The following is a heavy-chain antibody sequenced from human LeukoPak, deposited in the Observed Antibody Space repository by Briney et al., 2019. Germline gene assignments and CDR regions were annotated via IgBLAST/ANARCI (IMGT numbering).Heavy chain of an antibody. D-gene: IGHD2-2*02. CDR1: GGSISSGSYY. V-gene: IGHV4-61*02. Sequence: PSETLSLTCTVSGGSISSGSYYWSWLRQPAGTGLEWIGRIYPSGSTNYNSSLESRVTISVDTSKNQFSLKLSSVTAADTAVYYCAREDYCSSTSCYTHLDYWGQGTLVTVSS. CDR2: IYPSGST. CDR3: AREDYCSSTSCYTHLDY. J-gene: IGHJ4*02.